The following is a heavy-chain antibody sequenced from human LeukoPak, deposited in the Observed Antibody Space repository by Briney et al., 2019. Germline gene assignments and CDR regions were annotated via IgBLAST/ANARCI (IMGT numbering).Heavy chain of an antibody. V-gene: IGHV4-34*01. Sequence: SVTLSLTCAVYGGSFSGYYWSWIRQPPGKGLEWIGEINHSGSTNYNPSLKSRVTISVDTSKNQFSLKLSSVTAADTAVYYCAFYGDYERDYWGQGTLVTVSS. D-gene: IGHD4-17*01. J-gene: IGHJ4*02. CDR2: INHSGST. CDR1: GGSFSGYY. CDR3: AFYGDYERDY.